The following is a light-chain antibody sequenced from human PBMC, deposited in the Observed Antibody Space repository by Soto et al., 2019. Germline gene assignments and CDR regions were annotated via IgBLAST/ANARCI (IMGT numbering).Light chain of an antibody. CDR2: GAS. V-gene: IGKV3-20*01. CDR3: QQYGSSPFT. CDR1: QSVSSSY. J-gene: IGKJ3*01. Sequence: EIVLIQSPVTLSLSPGERATLSCRASQSVSSSYLAWYQQKPGQAPRLLIYGASSRATGIPDRFSGSGSGTDFTLTISRLEPEDFAVYYCQQYGSSPFTFGPGTKVDIK.